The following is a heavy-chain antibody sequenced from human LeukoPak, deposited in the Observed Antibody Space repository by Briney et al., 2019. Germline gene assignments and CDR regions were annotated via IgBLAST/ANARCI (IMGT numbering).Heavy chain of an antibody. CDR1: GYSFTSYW. Sequence: GESLKISCKGSGYSFTSYWIGRVRQMPGKGLEWMGIIYPGDSDTRYSPSFQGQVTISADKSISTAYLQWSSLKASDSAMYYCARDFRCGSGCKGMDVWGQGTTVTVSS. CDR2: IYPGDSDT. J-gene: IGHJ6*02. V-gene: IGHV5-51*01. D-gene: IGHD6-19*01. CDR3: ARDFRCGSGCKGMDV.